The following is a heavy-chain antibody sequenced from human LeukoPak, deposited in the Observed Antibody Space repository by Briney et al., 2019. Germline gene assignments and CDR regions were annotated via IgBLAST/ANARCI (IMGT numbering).Heavy chain of an antibody. V-gene: IGHV3-53*01. CDR2: ISSGAST. Sequence: GGPMRLSCASAEITVSSNYMSWVRLPAGKGLEWVSVISSGASTYYADSVQGRFTISRDNSITTLYLQMTSLRAEDTAVYYCARDLHYQGSGSSTRPNYYYYGMDVWGKGTTVTASS. J-gene: IGHJ6*04. D-gene: IGHD3-10*01. CDR1: EITVSSNY. CDR3: ARDLHYQGSGSSTRPNYYYYGMDV.